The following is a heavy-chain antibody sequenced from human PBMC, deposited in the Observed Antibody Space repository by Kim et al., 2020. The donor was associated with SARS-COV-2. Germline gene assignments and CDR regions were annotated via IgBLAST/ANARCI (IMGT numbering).Heavy chain of an antibody. J-gene: IGHJ6*02. D-gene: IGHD3-3*01. CDR2: T. V-gene: IGHV4-59*01. Sequence: TNYPPSPKGRVTISVDTSKNHFSLKLGSVTAADTAVYYCAREFLLGGMDVWGQGTTVTVSS. CDR3: AREFLLGGMDV.